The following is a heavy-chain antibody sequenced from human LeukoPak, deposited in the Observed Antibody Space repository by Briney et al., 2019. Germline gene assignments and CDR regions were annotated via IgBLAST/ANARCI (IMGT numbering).Heavy chain of an antibody. CDR2: VYYSGNT. CDR3: ARRRKAGWYFDL. V-gene: IGHV4-39*01. J-gene: IGHJ2*01. CDR1: GGSISSNYCF. Sequence: PSETLSLTCAVSGGSISSNYCFWDGIRQPPGKGLEWIGSVYYSGNTYYNPSLKSRVTISVDTSKNQFSLKLTSLTAADTAVYYCARRRKAGWYFDLWGRGTLVTVSS.